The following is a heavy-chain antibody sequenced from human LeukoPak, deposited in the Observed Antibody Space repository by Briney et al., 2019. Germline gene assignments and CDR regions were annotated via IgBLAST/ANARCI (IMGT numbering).Heavy chain of an antibody. V-gene: IGHV7-4-1*02. CDR2: INTNTGHP. D-gene: IGHD5-12*01. J-gene: IGHJ4*02. Sequence: ASVKVSCKASGYTFTSYAMNWVRQAPGQGLEWMGWINTNTGHPMYDQGFTGRFVFSLDTSVSTAYLQISSLKAEDTAVYYCARGGGSGYDSSGDFDKWGQGTLVTVSS. CDR3: ARGGGSGYDSSGDFDK. CDR1: GYTFTSYA.